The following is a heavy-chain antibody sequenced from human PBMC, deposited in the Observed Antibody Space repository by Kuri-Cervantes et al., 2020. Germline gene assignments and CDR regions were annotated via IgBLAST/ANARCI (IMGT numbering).Heavy chain of an antibody. CDR2: IWYDGNKK. CDR1: GFSVSRSG. CDR3: AREYSSGWYHYYYYYGMDV. Sequence: GESLKISCAASGFSVSRSGTLWVRQAPGKGLERVAFIWYDGNKKYFPDSVKGRITISRDTSRNTLYLQENSLRVEDTAVYYCAREYSSGWYHYYYYYGMDVWGQGTTVTVSS. V-gene: IGHV3-33*01. D-gene: IGHD6-19*01. J-gene: IGHJ6*02.